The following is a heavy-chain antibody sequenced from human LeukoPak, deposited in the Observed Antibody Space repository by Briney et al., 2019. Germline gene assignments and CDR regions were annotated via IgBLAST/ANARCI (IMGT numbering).Heavy chain of an antibody. Sequence: GGSLRLSCEVSGLTLSSSTMHWVRQAPGKGLEWVTVISLDGSFKKYADSVKGRFTVSRDNSENTLFLQMNSLGAEDTAVYYCTRDGGAMTDFDYWGQGTLVTVSS. CDR1: GLTLSSST. V-gene: IGHV3-30-3*01. CDR2: ISLDGSFK. D-gene: IGHD3-16*01. CDR3: TRDGGAMTDFDY. J-gene: IGHJ4*02.